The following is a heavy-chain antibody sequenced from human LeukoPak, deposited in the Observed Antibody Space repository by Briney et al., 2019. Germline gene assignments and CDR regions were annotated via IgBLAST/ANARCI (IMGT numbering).Heavy chain of an antibody. J-gene: IGHJ5*02. CDR3: ARGSNYYGSGSYSGA. CDR2: ISYDGSNK. Sequence: GGSLRLSCAASGFTFSSYAMHWVRQAPGKGLEWVAVISYDGSNKYYADSVKGRFTISRDNAKNSLYLQMNSLRAEDTAVYYCARGSNYYGSGSYSGAWGQGTLVTVSS. V-gene: IGHV3-30-3*01. CDR1: GFTFSSYA. D-gene: IGHD3-10*01.